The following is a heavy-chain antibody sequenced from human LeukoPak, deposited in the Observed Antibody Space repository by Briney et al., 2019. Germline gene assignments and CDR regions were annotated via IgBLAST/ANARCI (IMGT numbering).Heavy chain of an antibody. CDR3: AKGSPHIYYYDSSGCFDY. CDR1: GFTFSSYE. D-gene: IGHD3-22*01. CDR2: ISGSGGST. V-gene: IGHV3-23*01. J-gene: IGHJ4*02. Sequence: AGGSLRLSCAASGFTFSSYEMNWVRQAPGKGLEWVSAISGSGGSTYYADSVKGRFTISRDNSKNTLYLQMNSLRAEDTAVYYCAKGSPHIYYYDSSGCFDYWGQGTLVTVSS.